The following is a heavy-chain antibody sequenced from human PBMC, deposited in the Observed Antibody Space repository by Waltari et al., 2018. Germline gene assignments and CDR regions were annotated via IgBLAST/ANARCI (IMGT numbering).Heavy chain of an antibody. CDR1: GYTFSNYG. V-gene: IGHV1-18*01. CDR3: ARDKWEYCIVGGCSSDY. D-gene: IGHD2-15*01. CDR2: LSAYNGNT. Sequence: QVQLVQSGGEVKKAGASVKVSCKSSGYTFSNYGISWVRQAPGQGLEWMGWLSAYNGNTNYAQKFQGRVTMTTDTSTSTAYMELRSLRSDDTAVYYCARDKWEYCIVGGCSSDYWGQGTLVTVSS. J-gene: IGHJ4*02.